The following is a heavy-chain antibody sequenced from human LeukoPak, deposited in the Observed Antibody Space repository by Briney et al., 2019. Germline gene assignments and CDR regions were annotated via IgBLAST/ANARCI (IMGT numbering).Heavy chain of an antibody. CDR1: GYTFTSYY. CDR2: INPSGGST. CDR3: ARSRRGSLKENYFDY. J-gene: IGHJ4*02. V-gene: IGHV1-46*01. Sequence: ASVKVSCKASGYTFTSYYMHWVRQAPGQGLEWMGIINPSGGSTSYAQKFQGRVTITADESTSTAYMELSSLRSEDTAVYYCARSRRGSLKENYFDYWGQGTLVTVSS. D-gene: IGHD3-16*01.